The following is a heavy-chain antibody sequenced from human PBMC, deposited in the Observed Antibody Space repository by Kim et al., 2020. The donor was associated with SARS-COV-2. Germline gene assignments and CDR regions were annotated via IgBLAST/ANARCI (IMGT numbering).Heavy chain of an antibody. D-gene: IGHD2-21*01. CDR3: AKDDKNIPAQAFEY. CDR2: ISGSATTT. Sequence: GGSLRLSCAASGFTFTSYAMHWVRQAPGKGLEWVSSISGSATTTHYADSVKGRFTISRDNSRNTLYLQMNYLRAEDTAVYFCAKDDKNIPAQAFEYWGQGTLVPVS. J-gene: IGHJ4*02. V-gene: IGHV3-23*01. CDR1: GFTFTSYA.